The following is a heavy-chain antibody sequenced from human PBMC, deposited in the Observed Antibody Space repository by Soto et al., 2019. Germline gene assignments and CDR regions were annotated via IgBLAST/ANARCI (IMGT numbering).Heavy chain of an antibody. V-gene: IGHV1-3*01. CDR3: ARDQLNGQQLYWFDP. Sequence: GASVKVSCKASGYTFTSYAMHWVRQAPGQRLEWMGWINAGNGNTKYSQKFQGRVTITRDTSASTAYMELSSLRSEDTAVYYCARDQLNGQQLYWFDPWGQGTLVTVSS. CDR1: GYTFTSYA. CDR2: INAGNGNT. J-gene: IGHJ5*02. D-gene: IGHD6-13*01.